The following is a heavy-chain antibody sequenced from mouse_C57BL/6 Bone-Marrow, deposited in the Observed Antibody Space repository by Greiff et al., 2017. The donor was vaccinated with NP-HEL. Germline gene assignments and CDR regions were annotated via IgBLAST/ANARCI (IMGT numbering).Heavy chain of an antibody. J-gene: IGHJ3*01. CDR3: ARRGDYGFAY. CDR2: ISNLAYSI. Sequence: DVKLVESGGGLVQPGGSLKLSCAASGFTFSDYGMAWVRQAPRKGPEWVAFISNLAYSIYYADTVTGRFTISRENAKNPLYLEMSSLRSEDTAMYYCARRGDYGFAYWGQGTLVTVSA. CDR1: GFTFSDYG. V-gene: IGHV5-15*04. D-gene: IGHD2-4*01.